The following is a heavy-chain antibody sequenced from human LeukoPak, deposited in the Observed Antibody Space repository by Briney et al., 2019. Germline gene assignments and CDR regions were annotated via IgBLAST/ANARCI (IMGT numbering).Heavy chain of an antibody. CDR1: GYTFTSYA. CDR2: INAGNGNT. CDR3: AREGYWNYDY. J-gene: IGHJ4*02. V-gene: IGHV1-3*01. D-gene: IGHD1-7*01. Sequence: ASVKVSCKASGYTFTSYAMHWVRQAPGQRLEWMGWINAGNGNTKYSQKFQGRVTMTRDTSTSIVYMELSSLRSEDAAVYYCAREGYWNYDYWGQGTLVTVSS.